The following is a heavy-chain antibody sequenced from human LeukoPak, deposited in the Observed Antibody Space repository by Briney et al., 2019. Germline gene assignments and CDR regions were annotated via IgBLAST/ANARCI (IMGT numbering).Heavy chain of an antibody. D-gene: IGHD1-14*01. J-gene: IGHJ4*02. CDR1: GFTFSSHL. Sequence: GGSLRLSCAASGFTFSSHLMHWVRQAQGTGLVWVSSVKSDGTATNYADSVKGRFTISRDNAKNTLYPQMNSPRVEDTAVYYCVRKFATGDWGQGTLVTVSS. CDR2: VKSDGTAT. V-gene: IGHV3-74*01. CDR3: VRKFATGD.